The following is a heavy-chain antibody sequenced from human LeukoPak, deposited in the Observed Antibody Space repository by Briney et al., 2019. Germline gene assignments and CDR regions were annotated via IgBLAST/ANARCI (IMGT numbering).Heavy chain of an antibody. CDR2: FDPENGET. Sequence: ASVKVSCKVSGYTFTELSMHWVRQAPGQGLEWMGCFDPENGETIYAQKFQGRVTMTKDTSTSTAYMELSSLRSEDTAVYYCAKRPYCSSTSCYTPGGAYNYGMDVWGQGTTVTVSS. D-gene: IGHD2-2*02. CDR3: AKRPYCSSTSCYTPGGAYNYGMDV. J-gene: IGHJ6*02. CDR1: GYTFTELS. V-gene: IGHV1-24*01.